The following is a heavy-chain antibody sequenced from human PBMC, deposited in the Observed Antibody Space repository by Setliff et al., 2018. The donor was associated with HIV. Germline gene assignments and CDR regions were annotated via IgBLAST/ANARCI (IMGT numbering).Heavy chain of an antibody. CDR1: GYTFTGYY. V-gene: IGHV1-2*02. CDR3: ARDGRYSFGYNWFDP. CDR2: INPNSGGT. D-gene: IGHD5-18*01. J-gene: IGHJ5*02. Sequence: ASVKVSCKASGYTFTGYYMHWVRQAPGQGLEWMGWINPNSGGTNYAQKFQGRVTMTRDTSISTAYMELSRLRSDDTAVYYCARDGRYSFGYNWFDPWGQGTLVTVS.